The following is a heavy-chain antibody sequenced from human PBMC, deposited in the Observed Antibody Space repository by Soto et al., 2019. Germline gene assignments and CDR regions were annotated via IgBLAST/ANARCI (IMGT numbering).Heavy chain of an antibody. CDR3: ARLGLTSIAAAYFDY. J-gene: IGHJ4*02. V-gene: IGHV4-39*01. Sequence: PSETLSLTCTVSGGSISSSSYYWGWIRQPPGKGLEWIGSIYYSGSTYYNPSLKSRVTISVDTSKNQFSLKLSSVTAADTAVYNCARLGLTSIAAAYFDYWGQGTLVTVSS. D-gene: IGHD6-13*01. CDR1: GGSISSSSYY. CDR2: IYYSGST.